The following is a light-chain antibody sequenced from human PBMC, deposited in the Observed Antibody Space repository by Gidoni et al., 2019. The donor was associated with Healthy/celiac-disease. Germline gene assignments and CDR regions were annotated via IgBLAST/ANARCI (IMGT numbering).Light chain of an antibody. V-gene: IGKV2-28*01. CDR1: QSLLHSNGYNY. Sequence: DIVMTQSPLSLPVTPGEPASSYCRSSQSLLHSNGYNYLDWYLQKPGQSPPLLIYLGSNRASGVPDRFCGSGSGTDFTLKISRVEAEDVGVYYCMQALQTPPWTFGQGTKVEIK. J-gene: IGKJ1*01. CDR3: MQALQTPPWT. CDR2: LGS.